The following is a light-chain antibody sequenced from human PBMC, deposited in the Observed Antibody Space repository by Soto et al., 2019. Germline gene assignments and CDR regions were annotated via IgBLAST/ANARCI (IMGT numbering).Light chain of an antibody. CDR1: SSDVGAYNY. J-gene: IGLJ1*01. CDR2: DVS. CDR3: ISYTTSGTYV. V-gene: IGLV2-14*03. Sequence: QSAPTQPASVSGSPGQSITIPCAGTSSDVGAYNYVSWYQQHPGKAPKVMIYDVSNRPSGVSNRFSGSKSGNTASLTISGLQPDDEADYYCISYTTSGTYVFGSGTKVTIL.